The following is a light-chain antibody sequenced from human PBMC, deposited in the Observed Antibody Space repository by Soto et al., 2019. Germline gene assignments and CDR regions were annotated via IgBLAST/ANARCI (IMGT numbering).Light chain of an antibody. Sequence: DIQITQSPSILSASVGDRVTITCRASQSISSWLAWYQQKPGKAPKLLIYDASTLQSGVPSRFSGSGSGTEFTLTITSLLPDDFATYYCQQYNTYWTFGQGTKVDIK. J-gene: IGKJ1*01. CDR1: QSISSW. V-gene: IGKV1-5*01. CDR2: DAS. CDR3: QQYNTYWT.